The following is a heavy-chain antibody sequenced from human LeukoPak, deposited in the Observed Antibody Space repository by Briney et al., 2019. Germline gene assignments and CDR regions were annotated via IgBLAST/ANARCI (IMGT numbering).Heavy chain of an antibody. V-gene: IGHV4-34*01. D-gene: IGHD6-19*01. J-gene: IGHJ5*01. CDR1: GGSFSGYY. CDR3: ARSLPQWLAPRGYWFDS. Sequence: SETLSLTCGVFGGSFSGYYWSWIRQAPGKGLEWIGEINQYGSTKYNPSLRSRVTLSVDTSKKQFSLNLTSVTAADSAVYYCARSLPQWLAPRGYWFDSWGQGTLATVSS. CDR2: INQYGST.